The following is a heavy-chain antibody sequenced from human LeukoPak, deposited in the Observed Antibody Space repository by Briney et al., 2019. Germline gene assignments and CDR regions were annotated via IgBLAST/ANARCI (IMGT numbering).Heavy chain of an antibody. D-gene: IGHD2-15*01. Sequence: PGGSLRLSCAASGFTFSSYWMSWVRQAPGKGLEWVSNINQDGSEKYYVDSVKGRFTISRDNAKNSVYLQMNSLRADDTAVYYCAVYCSGGSCFRNWGQGTLVTVSS. CDR3: AVYCSGGSCFRN. J-gene: IGHJ4*02. CDR1: GFTFSSYW. V-gene: IGHV3-7*05. CDR2: INQDGSEK.